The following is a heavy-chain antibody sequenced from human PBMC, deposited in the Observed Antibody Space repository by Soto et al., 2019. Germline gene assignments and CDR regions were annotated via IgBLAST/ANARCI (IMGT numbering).Heavy chain of an antibody. CDR1: GLTFSRQD. CDR3: ASQEYSSSWYGGYSYYGMDV. D-gene: IGHD6-13*01. V-gene: IGHV1-69*13. J-gene: IGHJ6*02. Sequence: SVKVSCKASGLTFSRQDMRWVGQARGQGREWMGGIIPIFGTPQYAEKFQDRVTITADESTSTAYMELSSLTSEDTAVYYCASQEYSSSWYGGYSYYGMDVWGQGTTVTVSS. CDR2: IIPIFGTP.